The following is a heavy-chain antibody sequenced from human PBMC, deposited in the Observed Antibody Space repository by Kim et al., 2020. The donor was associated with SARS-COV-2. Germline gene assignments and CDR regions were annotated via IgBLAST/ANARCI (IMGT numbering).Heavy chain of an antibody. Sequence: SGSGGSTYYADSVKGRFTISRDNSKNTLYLQMNSLRAEDTAVYYCAKRLGWGQGTLVTVSS. CDR2: SGSGGST. J-gene: IGHJ4*02. D-gene: IGHD4-17*01. V-gene: IGHV3-23*01. CDR3: AKRLG.